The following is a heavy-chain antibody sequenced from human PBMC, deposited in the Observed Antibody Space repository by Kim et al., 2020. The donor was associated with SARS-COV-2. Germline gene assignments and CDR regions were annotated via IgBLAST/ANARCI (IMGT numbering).Heavy chain of an antibody. J-gene: IGHJ4*02. Sequence: ETLSLTCTVSGGSISSYYWSWIRQPPGKGLEWIGYIYYSGSTNYNPSLKSRVTISVDTSKNQFSLKLSSVTAADTAVYYCARATAIFPTYYFDYWGQG. CDR1: GGSISSYY. V-gene: IGHV4-59*13. CDR2: IYYSGST. D-gene: IGHD2-21*02. CDR3: ARATAIFPTYYFDY.